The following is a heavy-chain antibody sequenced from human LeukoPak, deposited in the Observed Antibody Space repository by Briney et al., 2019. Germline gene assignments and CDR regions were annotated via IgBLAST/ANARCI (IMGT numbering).Heavy chain of an antibody. CDR3: ARAPTFGYWFDP. Sequence: PSETLSLTCTVSGGSISSYYWSWIRQPPGKGLEWIGYIYYSGSTNYNPSLKSRVAISVDTSKNQFSLKLSSVTAADTAVYYCARAPTFGYWFDPWGQGTLVTVSS. CDR2: IYYSGST. D-gene: IGHD3-10*02. CDR1: GGSISSYY. J-gene: IGHJ5*02. V-gene: IGHV4-59*12.